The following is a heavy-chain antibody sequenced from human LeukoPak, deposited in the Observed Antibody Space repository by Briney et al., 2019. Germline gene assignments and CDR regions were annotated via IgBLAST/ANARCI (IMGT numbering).Heavy chain of an antibody. CDR2: ISYDGSNK. J-gene: IGHJ6*02. CDR3: AKVPYYGDYVNYYYGMDV. D-gene: IGHD4-17*01. Sequence: EGSLRLSCAASGFTFSSYGMHWVRQAPGKGLEWVAVISYDGSNKYYADSVKGRFTISRDNSKNTLYLQMNSLRAEDTAVYHCAKVPYYGDYVNYYYGMDVWGQGTTVTVSS. V-gene: IGHV3-30*18. CDR1: GFTFSSYG.